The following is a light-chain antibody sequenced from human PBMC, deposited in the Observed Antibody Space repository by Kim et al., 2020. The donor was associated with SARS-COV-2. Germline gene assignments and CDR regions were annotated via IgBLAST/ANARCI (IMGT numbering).Light chain of an antibody. J-gene: IGKJ1*01. CDR2: DAS. Sequence: DIQMTQSPSTLSASVGDRVTITCRASQSISTWLAWYQQKPGKAPNLLIHDASSLESGVPSRFSGSGSGTEFTLTISSLQPHDLATYYCQQYKSYSMSTFGQGTKVDIK. V-gene: IGKV1-5*01. CDR3: QQYKSYSMST. CDR1: QSISTW.